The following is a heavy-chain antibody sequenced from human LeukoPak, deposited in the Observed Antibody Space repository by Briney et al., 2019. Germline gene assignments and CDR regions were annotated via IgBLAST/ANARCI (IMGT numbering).Heavy chain of an antibody. V-gene: IGHV4-39*01. J-gene: IGHJ4*02. CDR2: IYYSGST. D-gene: IGHD3-9*01. CDR1: GGSISSSSYY. CDR3: ARRSYDILTGYYNVDY. Sequence: SETLSLTCTVSGGSISSSSYYWGWIRQPPGKGLEWIGSIYYSGSTYYNPSLKSRVTISVDTSKNQFSLKLGSVTAADTAVYYCARRSYDILTGYYNVDYWGQGTLVTVSS.